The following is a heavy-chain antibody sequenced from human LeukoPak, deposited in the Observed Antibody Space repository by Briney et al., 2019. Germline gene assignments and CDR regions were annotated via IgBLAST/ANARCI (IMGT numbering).Heavy chain of an antibody. J-gene: IGHJ6*02. V-gene: IGHV1-69*04. CDR1: GYTFISYG. CDR2: IIPILGIA. D-gene: IGHD1-26*01. CDR3: ARERSGSPGDYYYGMDV. Sequence: ASVKVSCKASGYTFISYGLSWVRQAPGQGLEWMGRIIPILGIANYAQKFQGRVTITADKSTSTAYMELSSLRSEDTAVYYCARERSGSPGDYYYGMDVWGQGTTVTVSS.